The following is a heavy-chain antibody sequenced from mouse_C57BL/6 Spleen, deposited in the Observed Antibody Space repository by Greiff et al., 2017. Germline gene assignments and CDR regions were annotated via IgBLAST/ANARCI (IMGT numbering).Heavy chain of an antibody. V-gene: IGHV1-81*01. Sequence: VQLLQSGAELARPGASVKLSCKASGYTFTSYGLSWVKQRTGQGLVWIGEIYPRSGNTYYNEKIKGKAPLTADKSSSTAYMELRSLTFEDSAVYVCARITTVVGWGQGTTLTVSS. CDR2: IYPRSGNT. CDR1: GYTFTSYG. J-gene: IGHJ2*01. D-gene: IGHD1-1*01. CDR3: ARITTVVG.